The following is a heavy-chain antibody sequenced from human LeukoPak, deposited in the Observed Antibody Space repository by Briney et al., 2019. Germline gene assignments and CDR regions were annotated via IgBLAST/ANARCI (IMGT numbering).Heavy chain of an antibody. CDR2: IWYDGSNK. V-gene: IGHV3-33*01. CDR3: ASAIESNFDY. J-gene: IGHJ4*02. CDR1: GFTFSSYG. Sequence: GGSLRLSCAASGFTFSSYGMHWVRQAPGKGLEWVAVIWYDGSNKYYADSVKGRFTISRDNSKNTLYLQMNSLRAEDTAVYYCASAIESNFDYWGQGTLITVSS.